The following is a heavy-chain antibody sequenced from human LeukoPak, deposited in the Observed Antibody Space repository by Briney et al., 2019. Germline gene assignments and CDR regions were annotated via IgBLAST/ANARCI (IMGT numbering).Heavy chain of an antibody. CDR3: AKRVPYSSSSVYFDF. CDR2: ISDDGKST. Sequence: PGGSLRLSCAASGFTFSTYGMNWVRQAPGKGLEWVSSISDDGKSTYYIDSVKGRFTVSRDNSKTTLYLQMNSLRAEDSAVYYCAKRVPYSSSSVYFDFWGQGTLVTVSS. D-gene: IGHD6-6*01. V-gene: IGHV3-23*01. J-gene: IGHJ4*02. CDR1: GFTFSTYG.